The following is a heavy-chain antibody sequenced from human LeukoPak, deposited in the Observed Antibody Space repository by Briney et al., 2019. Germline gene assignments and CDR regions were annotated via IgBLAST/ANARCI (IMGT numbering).Heavy chain of an antibody. CDR2: ISGSGGRT. J-gene: IGHJ4*02. V-gene: IGHV3-23*01. D-gene: IGHD2-8*02. Sequence: GGSLRLSCAASGFTFDDYGMSWVRQAPGKGLEWVSGISGSGGRTYYADSVKGRFTISRDNSKNTLYLQMNSLRAEDTAVDYCAKDDCTGGVCYDYWGQGTLVTVSS. CDR1: GFTFDDYG. CDR3: AKDDCTGGVCYDY.